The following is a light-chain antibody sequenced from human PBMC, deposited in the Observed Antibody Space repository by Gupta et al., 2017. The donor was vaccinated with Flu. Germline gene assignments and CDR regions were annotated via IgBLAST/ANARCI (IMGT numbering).Light chain of an antibody. Sequence: DAVMTQSPLSLPVTLGQPASISCRSSQSLVYSDGKIYLNWFQQRPGHSPRRLIYQISHRDSGVPDRFSGSGSGTDFTLKISRVEAEDVGVYYCMQGTHWPPYTFGQGTKLEIK. J-gene: IGKJ2*01. CDR2: QIS. CDR1: QSLVYSDGKIY. V-gene: IGKV2-30*01. CDR3: MQGTHWPPYT.